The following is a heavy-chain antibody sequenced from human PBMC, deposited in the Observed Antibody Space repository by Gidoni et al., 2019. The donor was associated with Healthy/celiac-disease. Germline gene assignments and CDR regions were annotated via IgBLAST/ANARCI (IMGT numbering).Heavy chain of an antibody. J-gene: IGHJ6*02. Sequence: EVQMVESGGGLVQPGGSVRLSCAASGFTVSSSYRSWVCQAPGKGLECVSVIYSGGSTYYGASVKGRFTMSRHNSKNTLYLQMNSLRAEDTAVYCCARGTGTTCYYYYGMDVWGQGTTVTVSS. CDR1: GFTVSSSY. CDR2: IYSGGST. CDR3: ARGTGTTCYYYYGMDV. V-gene: IGHV3-53*04. D-gene: IGHD4-17*01.